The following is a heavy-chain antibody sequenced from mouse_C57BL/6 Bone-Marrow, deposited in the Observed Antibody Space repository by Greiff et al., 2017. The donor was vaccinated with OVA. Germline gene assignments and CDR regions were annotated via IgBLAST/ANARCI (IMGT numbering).Heavy chain of an antibody. CDR2: INPDGSST. CDR3: AISHYYGSSSTYAMDY. J-gene: IGHJ4*01. D-gene: IGHD1-1*01. V-gene: IGHV5-16*01. CDR1: GFTFSDYY. Sequence: DVQLVQSEAGLVQPGSSMKLSCTASGFTFSDYYMAWVRQVPEKGLEWVANINPDGSSTYYLDSLKSRFTISRDNATNILYLQLSSLKSEDTATYDCAISHYYGSSSTYAMDYWGQGTTVTVSS.